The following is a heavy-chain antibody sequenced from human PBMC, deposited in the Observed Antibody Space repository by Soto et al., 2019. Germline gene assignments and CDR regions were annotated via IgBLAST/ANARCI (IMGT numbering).Heavy chain of an antibody. CDR1: GFTFSSYA. CDR2: ISGSGSST. J-gene: IGHJ4*02. CDR3: AKSARRYCSSTSCYALDY. Sequence: GGSLRLSCAASGFTFSSYAMSWVRQAPGKGLEWVSAISGSGSSTYYADSVKGRFTISRDNSKNTLYLQMNSLRAEDTAVYYCAKSARRYCSSTSCYALDYWGQGTLVTVSS. D-gene: IGHD2-2*01. V-gene: IGHV3-23*01.